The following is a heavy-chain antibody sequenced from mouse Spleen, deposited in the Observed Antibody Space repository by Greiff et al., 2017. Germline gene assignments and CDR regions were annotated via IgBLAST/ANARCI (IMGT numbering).Heavy chain of an antibody. Sequence: VQLQQSGPGLVKPSQSLSLTCSVTGYSITSGYYWNWIRQFPGNKLEWMGYISYDGSNNYNPSLKNRISITRDTSKNQFFLKLNSVTTEDTATYYCARGGYGNYGDWYFDVWGAGTTVTVSS. D-gene: IGHD2-1*01. CDR3: ARGGYGNYGDWYFDV. CDR2: ISYDGSN. CDR1: GYSITSGYY. J-gene: IGHJ1*01. V-gene: IGHV3-6*01.